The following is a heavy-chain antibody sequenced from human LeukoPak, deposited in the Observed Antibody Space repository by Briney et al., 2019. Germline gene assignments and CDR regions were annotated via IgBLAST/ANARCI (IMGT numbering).Heavy chain of an antibody. Sequence: SETLSLTCTVSGGSISSSSYYWGWIRQPPGKGLEWIGSIYYSGSTYYNPSLKSRVTISVDTSKNQFSLKLSSVTAADTAVYYCARDGEFGYSSSWSHDYWGQGTLVTVSS. CDR3: ARDGEFGYSSSWSHDY. D-gene: IGHD6-13*01. CDR1: GGSISSSSYY. CDR2: IYYSGST. V-gene: IGHV4-39*07. J-gene: IGHJ4*02.